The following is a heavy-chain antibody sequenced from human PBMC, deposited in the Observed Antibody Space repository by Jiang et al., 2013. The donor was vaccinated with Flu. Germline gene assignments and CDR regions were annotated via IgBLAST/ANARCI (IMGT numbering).Heavy chain of an antibody. D-gene: IGHD1-20*01. V-gene: IGHV6-1*01. CDR3: ADVTGAY. CDR2: TYYRSKWYN. J-gene: IGHJ4*02. Sequence: GRTYYRSKWYNDYAVSVKSRITINPDTSKNQFSLQLNSVTPEDTAVYYCADVTGAYWGQGTLVTVSS.